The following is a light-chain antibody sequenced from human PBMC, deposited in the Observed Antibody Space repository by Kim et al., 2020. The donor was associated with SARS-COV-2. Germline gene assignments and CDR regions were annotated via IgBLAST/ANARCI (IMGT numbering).Light chain of an antibody. Sequence: PDHAVTNSCTATGSDFGGYNYVSWYQHHPGKAPKLMIYDVTERPSGVPDRFSGSKSGNAASLTISGLQAEDEADYYCCSFAGTSYVFGTGTKVTVL. CDR3: CSFAGTSYV. CDR1: GSDFGGYNY. J-gene: IGLJ1*01. V-gene: IGLV2-11*01. CDR2: DVT.